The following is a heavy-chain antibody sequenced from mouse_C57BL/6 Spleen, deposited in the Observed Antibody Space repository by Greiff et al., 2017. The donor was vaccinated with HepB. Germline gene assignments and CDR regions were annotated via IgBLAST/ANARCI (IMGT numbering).Heavy chain of an antibody. J-gene: IGHJ1*03. CDR2: INPYNGGT. V-gene: IGHV1-19*01. CDR1: GYTFTDYY. D-gene: IGHD1-1*01. CDR3: ARRATTEVAHWYFYV. Sequence: VQLQQSGPVLVKPGASVKMSCKASGYTFTDYYMNWVKQSHGKSLEWIGVINPYNGGTSYNQKFKGKATLTVDKSSSTAYLELNSLTSEASAVYYFARRATTEVAHWYFYVWGTGTTVTVSS.